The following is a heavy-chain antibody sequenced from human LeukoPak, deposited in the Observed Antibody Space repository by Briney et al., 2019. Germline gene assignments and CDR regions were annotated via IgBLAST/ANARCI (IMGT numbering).Heavy chain of an antibody. CDR3: AKDGEWTFDI. Sequence: GGSLRLSCAASGFTFSSYSMNWVRQAPGKGLEWVSSISSSSSYIYYADSVKGRFTISRDNAKNSLYLQMNSLGAEDTAIYYCAKDGEWTFDIWGQGTMVTVSS. V-gene: IGHV3-21*01. CDR2: ISSSSSYI. J-gene: IGHJ3*02. CDR1: GFTFSSYS. D-gene: IGHD3-3*01.